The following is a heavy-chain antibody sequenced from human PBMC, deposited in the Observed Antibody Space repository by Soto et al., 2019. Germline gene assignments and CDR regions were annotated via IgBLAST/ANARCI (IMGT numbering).Heavy chain of an antibody. CDR3: ARGEGGIAVAGSFDY. CDR2: IYYSGST. Sequence: PSETLSLTCTVSGVSISSGDYYWSWIRHPPGKGLEWIGYIYYSGSTYYNPSLKSRVTISVDTSKNQFSLKLSSVTAADTAVYYCARGEGGIAVAGSFDYWGQGTLVTVSS. CDR1: GVSISSGDYY. J-gene: IGHJ4*02. D-gene: IGHD6-19*01. V-gene: IGHV4-30-4*01.